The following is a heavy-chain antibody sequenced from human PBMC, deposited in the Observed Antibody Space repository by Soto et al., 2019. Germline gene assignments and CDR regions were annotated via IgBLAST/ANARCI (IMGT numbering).Heavy chain of an antibody. CDR3: ANDGRAWH. Sequence: EVQLVESGGGVVQPGGSLRLSCTASGFTFGDYTMHWVRQAPGKGLEWVSLITWDGVNIEYADSVRGRFTISRDNSKKCLYLQMNGLRHEDTACYYCANDGRAWHWGQGALVTVSS. V-gene: IGHV3-43*01. CDR2: ITWDGVNI. D-gene: IGHD1-26*01. CDR1: GFTFGDYT. J-gene: IGHJ4*02.